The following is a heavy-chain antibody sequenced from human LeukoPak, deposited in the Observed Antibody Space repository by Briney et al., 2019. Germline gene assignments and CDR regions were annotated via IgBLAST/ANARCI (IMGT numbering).Heavy chain of an antibody. V-gene: IGHV4-59*01. CDR3: ARAAGGYDPRPFDY. D-gene: IGHD5-12*01. CDR2: VFYSGST. CDR1: GGSISNYY. J-gene: IGHJ4*02. Sequence: SETLSLTCTVSGGSISNYYWSWIRQPPGKGLEWIGYVFYSGSTNYNPSLRSRVTISVDTSKNQFSLKLSSVTAADTAVYYCARAAGGYDPRPFDYWGQGTLVTVSS.